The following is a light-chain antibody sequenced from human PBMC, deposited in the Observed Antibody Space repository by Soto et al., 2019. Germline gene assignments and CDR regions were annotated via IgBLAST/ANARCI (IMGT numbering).Light chain of an antibody. CDR2: DVS. V-gene: IGLV2-14*01. CDR3: SSYTSSTLDV. CDR1: SSDVGAYNY. J-gene: IGLJ1*01. Sequence: QSALTQPASVSGSPGQSITISCTGTSSDVGAYNYVSWYQQHPGKAPKLMIYDVSNRPSGVSNRFSGSKSGNTASLTISGLQAEDEADYYCSSYTSSTLDVFGTGTNLTVL.